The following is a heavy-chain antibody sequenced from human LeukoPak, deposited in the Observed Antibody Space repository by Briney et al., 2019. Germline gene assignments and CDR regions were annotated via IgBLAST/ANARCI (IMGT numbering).Heavy chain of an antibody. CDR1: GFTFSSYE. V-gene: IGHV3-48*03. CDR3: AREMATQPYYFDY. J-gene: IGHJ4*02. CDR2: ISSSGSTI. Sequence: PGGSLRLSCAASGFTFSSYEMNWVRQAPGKGLEWVSYISSSGSTIYYADSVKGRFTVSRDNAKNSLYLQMNSLRAEDTAVYYCAREMATQPYYFDYWGQGTLVTVSS. D-gene: IGHD5-24*01.